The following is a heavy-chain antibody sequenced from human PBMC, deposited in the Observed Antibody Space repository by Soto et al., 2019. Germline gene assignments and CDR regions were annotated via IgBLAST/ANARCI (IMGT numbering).Heavy chain of an antibody. CDR3: ARDSYGSGSYRVRSFDI. CDR1: GGSFSGYY. CDR2: INHSGST. V-gene: IGHV4-34*01. D-gene: IGHD3-10*01. Sequence: SETLSLTCAVYGGSFSGYYWSWIRQPPGKGLEWIGEINHSGSTNYNPSLKSRVTISVDTSKNQFSLKLSSVTAADTAVYYCARDSYGSGSYRVRSFDIWGQGTMVTVSS. J-gene: IGHJ3*02.